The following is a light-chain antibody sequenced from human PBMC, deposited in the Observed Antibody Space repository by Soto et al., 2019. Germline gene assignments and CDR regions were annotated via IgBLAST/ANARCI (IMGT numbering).Light chain of an antibody. CDR3: QQYDSYSAT. CDR2: DVS. J-gene: IGKJ1*01. CDR1: QSISSW. Sequence: DIQMTQSPSTLSASVGDRVTITCRASQSISSWLAWYQQKPGIPPKLLIYDVSALIRGVPSRFSGSGSGTEFTLTISSLQPDDFATYYCQQYDSYSATFGQGTTGDIK. V-gene: IGKV1-5*01.